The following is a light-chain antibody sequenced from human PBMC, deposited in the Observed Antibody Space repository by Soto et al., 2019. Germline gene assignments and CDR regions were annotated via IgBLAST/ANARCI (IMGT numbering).Light chain of an antibody. Sequence: EIVLTQSPGTLSLSPGARATLSCRASQSVSSSYLAWYQQKPGQAPSLLIYGASRRATGIPDRFSGSGAGTDFTLTTSRREPEDFAVYYCHQYGSSPPITFGQGTRLEIK. J-gene: IGKJ5*01. V-gene: IGKV3-20*01. CDR1: QSVSSSY. CDR2: GAS. CDR3: HQYGSSPPIT.